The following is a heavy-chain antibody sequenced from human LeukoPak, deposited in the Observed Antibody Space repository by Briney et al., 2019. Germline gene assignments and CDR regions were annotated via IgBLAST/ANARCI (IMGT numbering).Heavy chain of an antibody. CDR2: GYYSGST. J-gene: IGHJ4*02. CDR3: ARQGYWSGYFVFDY. Sequence: SETLSLTCTVSGVSISSDYWSWVRQPPGKGLEWIGYGYYSGSTNYNPSLKSRLTISVDTSKNQFSMKLSSVTAADTAMYYCARQGYWSGYFVFDYWGQGTPVTVSS. CDR1: GVSISSDY. D-gene: IGHD3-3*01. V-gene: IGHV4-59*08.